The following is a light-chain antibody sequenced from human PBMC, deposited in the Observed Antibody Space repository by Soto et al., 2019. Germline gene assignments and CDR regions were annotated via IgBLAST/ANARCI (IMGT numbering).Light chain of an antibody. CDR3: QQYGSSPIT. J-gene: IGKJ5*01. Sequence: EIVMTQSPATLSVSPGGRATLSCRASPNVNSNLAWYQRKPGQAPRLLIYGVSSRATGIPDRFSGSGSGTDFTLTISRLEPEDFAVYYCQQYGSSPITFGQGTRLEN. V-gene: IGKV3-20*01. CDR2: GVS. CDR1: PNVNSN.